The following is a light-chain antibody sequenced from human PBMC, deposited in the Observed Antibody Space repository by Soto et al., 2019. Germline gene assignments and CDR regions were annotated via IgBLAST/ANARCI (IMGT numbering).Light chain of an antibody. CDR3: QQSYSTPQALT. J-gene: IGKJ4*01. Sequence: DIQMTQSPSSLSASVGDRVTITCRASQSISSYLNWYQQKPGKAPKLLIYAASSLQSGVPSRFSGSVSGTDFTLTISSLQPEDFATYYCQQSYSTPQALTFGGGTKVEIK. V-gene: IGKV1-39*01. CDR1: QSISSY. CDR2: AAS.